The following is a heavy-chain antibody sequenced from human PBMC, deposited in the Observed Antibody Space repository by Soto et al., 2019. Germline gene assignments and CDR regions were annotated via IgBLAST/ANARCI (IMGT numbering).Heavy chain of an antibody. CDR2: IYYSGST. CDR1: GGSISSYY. Sequence: SETLSLTCTVSGGSISSYYWIWIRQPPGKGLEWIGYIYYSGSTNYNPSLKTRVTISVDTSKNQSSLTLSSVTAADTAVYYCPRDFMQNQLPGWFDPWGQGTLVTVSS. V-gene: IGHV4-59*01. CDR3: PRDFMQNQLPGWFDP. D-gene: IGHD2-2*01. J-gene: IGHJ5*02.